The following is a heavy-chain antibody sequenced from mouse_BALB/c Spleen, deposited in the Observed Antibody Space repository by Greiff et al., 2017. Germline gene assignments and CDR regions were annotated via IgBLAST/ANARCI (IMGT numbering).Heavy chain of an antibody. V-gene: IGHV2-9*02. CDR1: GFSLTSYG. D-gene: IGHD1-1*01. CDR2: IWAGGST. CDR3: ARDANEGATTVVDHWYFDV. Sequence: VQLQQSGPGLVAPSQSLSITCTVSGFSLTSYGVHWVRQPPGKGLEWLGVIWAGGSTNYNSALMSRLSISKDNSKSQVFLKMNSLQTDDTAMYYCARDANEGATTVVDHWYFDVWGAGTTVTVSS. J-gene: IGHJ1*01.